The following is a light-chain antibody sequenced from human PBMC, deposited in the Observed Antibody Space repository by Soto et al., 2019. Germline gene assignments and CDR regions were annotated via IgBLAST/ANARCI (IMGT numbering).Light chain of an antibody. Sequence: QSALTQPASVSGSPGQPITISRTGASSDVGGYNYVSWYQQHPGKAPKLMIYEVSNRPSGVSNRFSGSKSGNTASLTISGLQAEDEADYYCSSYTSSSTYVFGTGTKVTVL. J-gene: IGLJ1*01. CDR1: SSDVGGYNY. CDR2: EVS. V-gene: IGLV2-14*01. CDR3: SSYTSSSTYV.